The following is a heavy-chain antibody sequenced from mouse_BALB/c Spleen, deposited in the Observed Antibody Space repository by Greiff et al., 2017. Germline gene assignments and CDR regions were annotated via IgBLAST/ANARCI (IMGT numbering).Heavy chain of an antibody. V-gene: IGHV1-7*01. Sequence: VKVVESGAELAKPGASVKMSCKASGYTFTSYWMHWVKQRPGQGLEWIGYINPSTGYTEYNQKFKDKATLTADKSSSTDYMQLSILTSEASAVYYSARGPDYWGQGTALTVSS. J-gene: IGHJ2*01. CDR2: INPSTGYT. CDR1: GYTFTSYW. CDR3: ARGPDY.